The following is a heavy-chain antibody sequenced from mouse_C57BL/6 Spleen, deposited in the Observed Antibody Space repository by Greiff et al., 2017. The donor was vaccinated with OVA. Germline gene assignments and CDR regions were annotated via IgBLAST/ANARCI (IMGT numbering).Heavy chain of an antibody. V-gene: IGHV5-4*01. Sequence: DVQLVESGGGLVKPGGSLKLSCAASGFTFSSYAMSWVRQTPEKRLEWVATISDGGSYTYYPDNVKGRFTISRDNAKNNLYLQMSHLKSEDTAMYYCARNYGGGDYYAMDYWGQGTSVTVSS. CDR2: ISDGGSYT. J-gene: IGHJ4*01. CDR3: ARNYGGGDYYAMDY. CDR1: GFTFSSYA. D-gene: IGHD1-1*01.